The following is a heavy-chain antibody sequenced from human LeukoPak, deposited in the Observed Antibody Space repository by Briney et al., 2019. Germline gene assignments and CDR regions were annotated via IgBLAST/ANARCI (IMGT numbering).Heavy chain of an antibody. CDR1: GFTFSNYW. D-gene: IGHD3-16*01. CDR3: YVHHYYYYMDV. Sequence: GGSLRPSCAASGFTFSNYWMHWVRQAPGKGLVWVSRIDGDGTTANYAESVKGRFTISRDNANNTLYLQINSLSAEDTAVYYCYVHHYYYYMDVWGKGTTVTVSS. V-gene: IGHV3-74*01. J-gene: IGHJ6*03. CDR2: IDGDGTTA.